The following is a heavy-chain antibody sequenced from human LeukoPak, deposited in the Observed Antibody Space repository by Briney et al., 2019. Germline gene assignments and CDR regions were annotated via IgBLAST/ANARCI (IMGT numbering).Heavy chain of an antibody. Sequence: GGSLRLSCAASGFTFSSYEMNWVRQAPGKGLEWVSYISSSGSTIYYADSVKGRFTISRDNAKNSLYLQMDSLRAEDTALYYCAKDIRNYDSSGYYIDYWGQGTLVTVSS. J-gene: IGHJ4*02. CDR3: AKDIRNYDSSGYYIDY. CDR2: ISSSGSTI. V-gene: IGHV3-48*03. CDR1: GFTFSSYE. D-gene: IGHD3-22*01.